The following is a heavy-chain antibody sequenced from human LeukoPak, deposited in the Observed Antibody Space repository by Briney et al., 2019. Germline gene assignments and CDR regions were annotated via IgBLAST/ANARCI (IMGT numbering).Heavy chain of an antibody. J-gene: IGHJ4*02. CDR2: INQDGSEK. Sequence: GGSLRLSCAASGFTFSSYWMSWVRQAPGKRLEWVANINQDGSEKYYVDSLKGRFIISRDNARNSLFLQMNILTAEDTAIYYCVREGAYSTSSPAGYWGQGTLVSVSS. CDR3: VREGAYSTSSPAGY. V-gene: IGHV3-7*01. CDR1: GFTFSSYW. D-gene: IGHD6-6*01.